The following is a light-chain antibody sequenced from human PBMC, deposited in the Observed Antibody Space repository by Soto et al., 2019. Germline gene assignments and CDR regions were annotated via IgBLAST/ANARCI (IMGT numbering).Light chain of an antibody. V-gene: IGKV1-5*01. CDR3: QQYNSYSGFA. CDR2: DAS. J-gene: IGKJ3*01. Sequence: DIQMTQSPSTLSASVGDRVTITCRASQSISSWLAWYQQKPGKAPKLLIYDASSLESGVPSRFSGSGSGTEFTLTISSLQPDDFATYYCQQYNSYSGFAFGPGNKVDIK. CDR1: QSISSW.